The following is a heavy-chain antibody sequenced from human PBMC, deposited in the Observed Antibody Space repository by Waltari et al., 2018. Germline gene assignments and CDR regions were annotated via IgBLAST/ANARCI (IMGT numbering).Heavy chain of an antibody. D-gene: IGHD3-16*01. Sequence: EVQLLESGGGLVQPGGSLRLSCAASGFTFSNYVMSWVRQAPGTGLGWVSVVRGLGEGKYYADSVKGRFTISRDNSKNMLSLQMNSLRAEDTAVYYCARTNYDFQGGDYMDVWGKGTTVTVSS. V-gene: IGHV3-23*01. CDR1: GFTFSNYV. J-gene: IGHJ6*03. CDR3: ARTNYDFQGGDYMDV. CDR2: VRGLGEGK.